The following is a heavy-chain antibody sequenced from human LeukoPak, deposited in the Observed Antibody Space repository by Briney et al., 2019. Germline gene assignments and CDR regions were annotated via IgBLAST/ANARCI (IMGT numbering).Heavy chain of an antibody. CDR2: INSDGSIT. J-gene: IGHJ3*01. CDR3: AGGISATGGG. CDR1: GFTFSTYW. D-gene: IGHD6-13*01. Sequence: GGSLRLSCAASGFTFSTYWMHWVRQVPGKGLVWVSRINSDGSITTYADSVKGRFTISRDNAKNTLYLQTNSLRVEDTAVYYCAGGISATGGGWGQGTMVTVSS. V-gene: IGHV3-74*01.